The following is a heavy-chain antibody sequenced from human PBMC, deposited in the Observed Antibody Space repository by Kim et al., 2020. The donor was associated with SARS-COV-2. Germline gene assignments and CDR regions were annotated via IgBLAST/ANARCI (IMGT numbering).Heavy chain of an antibody. Sequence: GGSLRLSCAASGFTFSSYAMHWVRQAPGKGLEWVAVISYDGSNKYYADSVKGRFTISRDNSKNTLYLQMNSLRAEDTAVYYCARASSGYYLGYFDYWGQG. V-gene: IGHV3-30-3*01. CDR3: ARASSGYYLGYFDY. CDR1: GFTFSSYA. J-gene: IGHJ4*02. D-gene: IGHD3-22*01. CDR2: ISYDGSNK.